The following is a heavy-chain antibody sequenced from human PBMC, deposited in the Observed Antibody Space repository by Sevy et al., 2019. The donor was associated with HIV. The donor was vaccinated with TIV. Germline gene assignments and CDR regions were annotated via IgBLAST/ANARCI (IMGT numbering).Heavy chain of an antibody. Sequence: GGSLRLSCAASGFTFSSYAMSWVRQAPGKGLEWVSAISGSGGSTYYAHSVKGRFTISRDNSKNTLYLQMNSLRAEDTAVYYCAKGGVVAAAGRREWFDPWGQGTLVTVSS. CDR2: ISGSGGST. V-gene: IGHV3-23*01. J-gene: IGHJ5*02. CDR3: AKGGVVAAAGRREWFDP. D-gene: IGHD6-13*01. CDR1: GFTFSSYA.